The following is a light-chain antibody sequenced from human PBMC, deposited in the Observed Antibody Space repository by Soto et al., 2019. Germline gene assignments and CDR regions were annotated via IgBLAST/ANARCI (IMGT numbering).Light chain of an antibody. Sequence: QSALTQPASVSGSPGQSITISCTGTSIDIGTYNLVSWYQQHPGKAPKLMIYEVNKRPSGVSDRFSGSKSGNTASLTISGLQAEDEADYYCCSYAGSSTLYVFGTGTKVNVL. V-gene: IGLV2-23*02. CDR2: EVN. J-gene: IGLJ1*01. CDR3: CSYAGSSTLYV. CDR1: SIDIGTYNL.